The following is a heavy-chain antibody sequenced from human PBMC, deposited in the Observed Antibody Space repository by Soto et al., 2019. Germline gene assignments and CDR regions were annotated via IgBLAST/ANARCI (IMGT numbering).Heavy chain of an antibody. CDR1: GFTFSSYS. Sequence: EVQLVESGGGLVQPGGSLRLSCAASGFTFSSYSMNWVRQAPGKGLEWVSYISSSSSTIYYADSVKGRFTISRDNAKNSLYLQMNSLRAEDTAVYYCASHLRGDDGVTGYWGQGTLVTV. V-gene: IGHV3-48*01. D-gene: IGHD4-17*01. J-gene: IGHJ4*02. CDR3: ASHLRGDDGVTGY. CDR2: ISSSSSTI.